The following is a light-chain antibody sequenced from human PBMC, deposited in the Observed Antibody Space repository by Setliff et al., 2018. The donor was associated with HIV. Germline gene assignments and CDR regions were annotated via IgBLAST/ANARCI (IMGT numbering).Light chain of an antibody. CDR3: CSYAGSYNWV. V-gene: IGLV2-11*01. Sequence: QSALAQPRSVSGSPGQSVTISCTGTNSDVGAYNYVSWYQQHPGKAPKLMICDVSKRPSGVPDRFSASKSGNTASLTISGLQAEDEADYYCCSYAGSYNWVFGGGTKGTVL. J-gene: IGLJ3*02. CDR1: NSDVGAYNY. CDR2: DVS.